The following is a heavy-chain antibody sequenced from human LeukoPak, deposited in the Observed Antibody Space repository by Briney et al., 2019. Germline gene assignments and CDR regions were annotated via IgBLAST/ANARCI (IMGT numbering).Heavy chain of an antibody. CDR3: ARRDSSGYYPDAFDI. D-gene: IGHD3-22*01. Sequence: SETLSLTCTVSGVSISSYYWSWIRQPPEKGLEWIGYICYSGSTNYNPSLKSRVTISVDTSRNQFSLKLSSVTAADTAVYYCARRDSSGYYPDAFDIWGQGTMVTVSS. CDR1: GVSISSYY. CDR2: ICYSGST. J-gene: IGHJ3*02. V-gene: IGHV4-59*01.